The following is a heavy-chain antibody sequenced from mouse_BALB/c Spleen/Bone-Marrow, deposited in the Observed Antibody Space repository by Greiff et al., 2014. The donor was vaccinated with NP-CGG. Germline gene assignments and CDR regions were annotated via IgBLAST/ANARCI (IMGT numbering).Heavy chain of an antibody. CDR3: ARENYGSSPAY. CDR1: GYAFTSYN. CDR2: IDPYNGGT. Sequence: EVHLVESGPELVKPGASVKVSCKASGYAFTSYNMYWVKQSHGKSLEWIGYIDPYNGGTSYNQKFKGKATLTVDKSSSTDYMHLNSLTSEDSAVYYCARENYGSSPAYWGQGTLVTVSA. D-gene: IGHD1-1*01. V-gene: IGHV1S135*01. J-gene: IGHJ3*01.